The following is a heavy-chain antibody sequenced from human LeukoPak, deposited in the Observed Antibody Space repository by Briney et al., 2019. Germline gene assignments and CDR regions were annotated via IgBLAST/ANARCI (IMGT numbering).Heavy chain of an antibody. Sequence: GGSLRLSCAASGFIFSNYGMHWVRQAPGKGLEWVAFVRYDGINKYYADFVKGRFTISKDTSKNTVYLQMNSLRPEDTAVYYCARDIGIAAAGYMDVWGKGTTVTVSS. J-gene: IGHJ6*03. CDR3: ARDIGIAAAGYMDV. D-gene: IGHD6-13*01. CDR2: VRYDGINK. V-gene: IGHV3-30*02. CDR1: GFIFSNYG.